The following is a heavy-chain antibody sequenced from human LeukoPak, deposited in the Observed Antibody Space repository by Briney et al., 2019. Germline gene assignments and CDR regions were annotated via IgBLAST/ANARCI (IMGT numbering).Heavy chain of an antibody. D-gene: IGHD1-14*01. CDR1: GFTLSNYA. CDR3: AKPARTDYADY. V-gene: IGHV3-23*01. Sequence: RTGGSLRLSCAASGFTLSNYAMNWVRQAPGKGLEWVSSINGSGDKTYYADSVKGRFTISRDNSKNTLYLQMNSLRAEDTAVYYCAKPARTDYADYWGQGTLVTVSS. J-gene: IGHJ4*02. CDR2: INGSGDKT.